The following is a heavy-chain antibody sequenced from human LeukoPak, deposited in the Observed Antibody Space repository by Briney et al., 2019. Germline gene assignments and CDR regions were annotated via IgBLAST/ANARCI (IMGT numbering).Heavy chain of an antibody. CDR3: AKDRDMTTGLDYFDY. CDR2: ISGSGGST. V-gene: IGHV3-23*01. J-gene: IGHJ4*02. CDR1: GFTFSSYA. D-gene: IGHD4-11*01. Sequence: GGSLRLSCAASGFTFSSYAMSWVRQAPGKGLEWVSAISGSGGSTYYADSVKGRFTISRDNSKNTLYLQMNSLRAEDTAVYYCAKDRDMTTGLDYFDYWGQGTLVTVSS.